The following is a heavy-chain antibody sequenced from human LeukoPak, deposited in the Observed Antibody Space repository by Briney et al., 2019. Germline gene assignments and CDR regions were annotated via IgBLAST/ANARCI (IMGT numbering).Heavy chain of an antibody. D-gene: IGHD3-10*01. CDR1: GGSISSYY. CDR2: IYYSGST. V-gene: IGHV4-59*01. Sequence: SETLSLTCTGSGGSISSYYWSWIRQPPGKGLVWIGYIYYSGSTNYNPSLKSRVTISVDTSKNQFSLKLSSVTAADTAVYYCARGPMVRGAPFDYWGQGTLVTVSS. CDR3: ARGPMVRGAPFDY. J-gene: IGHJ4*02.